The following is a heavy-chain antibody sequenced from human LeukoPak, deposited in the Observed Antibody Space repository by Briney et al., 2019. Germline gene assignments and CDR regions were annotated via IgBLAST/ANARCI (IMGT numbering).Heavy chain of an antibody. J-gene: IGHJ4*02. CDR3: ARGGDIVVVVAATHPDY. D-gene: IGHD2-15*01. Sequence: ASVKVSCKASGYTFTSYYTHWVRQAPGQGLEWMGIINPSGGSTSYAQKFQGRVTMTRDTSTSTVYMELSSLRSEDTAVYYCARGGDIVVVVAATHPDYWGQGTLVTVSS. V-gene: IGHV1-46*01. CDR1: GYTFTSYY. CDR2: INPSGGST.